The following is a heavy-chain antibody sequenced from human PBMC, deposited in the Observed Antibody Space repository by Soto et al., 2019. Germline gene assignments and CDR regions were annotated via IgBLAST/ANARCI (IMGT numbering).Heavy chain of an antibody. CDR3: ARDKATVTSYYYYYGMDV. Sequence: GASVKVSCKASGYTFTSYYMHWVRQAPGQGLEWMGIINPSGGSTSYAQKFQGRVTMTRDTSTSTVYMELSSLRSEDTAVYYCARDKATVTSYYYYYGMDVWGQGTTVTVSS. CDR2: INPSGGST. V-gene: IGHV1-46*01. CDR1: GYTFTSYY. D-gene: IGHD4-17*01. J-gene: IGHJ6*02.